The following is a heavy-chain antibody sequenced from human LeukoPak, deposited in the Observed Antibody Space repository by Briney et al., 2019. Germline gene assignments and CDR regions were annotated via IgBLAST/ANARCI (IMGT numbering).Heavy chain of an antibody. V-gene: IGHV1-2*04. Sequence: ASVKVSCKASGYTFTGYYMHWVRQAPGQGLEWMGWINPNSGGTNYAQKFQGWVTMTRDTSISTAYMELSSLRSDDTAIYYCARNTPNYGDFDFWGQGTLVTVSS. CDR3: ARNTPNYGDFDF. D-gene: IGHD4-17*01. CDR2: INPNSGGT. J-gene: IGHJ4*02. CDR1: GYTFTGYY.